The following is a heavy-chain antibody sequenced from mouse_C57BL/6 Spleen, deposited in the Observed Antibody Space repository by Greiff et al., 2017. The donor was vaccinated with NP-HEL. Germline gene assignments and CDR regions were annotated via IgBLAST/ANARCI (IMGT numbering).Heavy chain of an antibody. J-gene: IGHJ4*01. CDR2: IDPSDSET. CDR1: GYTFTSYW. Sequence: VQLQQPGAELVRPGSSVKLSCKASGYTFTSYWMHWVKQRPIQGLEWIGNIDPSDSETHYNQKFKDKATLTVDKSSSTAYMQLSSLTSEDSAVYYCATGPPPEYAMDYWGKGTSVTVSS. V-gene: IGHV1-52*01. CDR3: ATGPPPEYAMDY.